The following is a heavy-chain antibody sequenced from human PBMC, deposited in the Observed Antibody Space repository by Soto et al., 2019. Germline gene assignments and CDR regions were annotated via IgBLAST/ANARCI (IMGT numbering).Heavy chain of an antibody. D-gene: IGHD2-2*01. J-gene: IGHJ4*01. CDR3: VRKYPGTRPFDY. CDR2: MYYRGST. Sequence: PSETLSLTCTVSGASISGSSYYWGWIRQPPGKGLEWIGSMYYRGSTYYNPSLKSRVTISVDTSKNQFSLKLRSMIAADTALYYCVRKYPGTRPFDYWGQGTLVTVSS. V-gene: IGHV4-39*01. CDR1: GASISGSSYY.